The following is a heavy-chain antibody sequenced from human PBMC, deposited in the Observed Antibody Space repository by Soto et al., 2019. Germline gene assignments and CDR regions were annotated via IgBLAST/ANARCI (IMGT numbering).Heavy chain of an antibody. D-gene: IGHD2-2*01. Sequence: QVQLQQWGAGLLKPSETLSLTCAVYGGSFSGYYWSWIRQPPGKGLEWSGEINHSGSTNYNPSLKSRVILSVDTSKNQFSLKLSSVTAADPAVYYCARGYCSSTSCYGPPDYWGQGTLVTVSS. CDR1: GGSFSGYY. V-gene: IGHV4-34*01. J-gene: IGHJ4*02. CDR2: INHSGST. CDR3: ARGYCSSTSCYGPPDY.